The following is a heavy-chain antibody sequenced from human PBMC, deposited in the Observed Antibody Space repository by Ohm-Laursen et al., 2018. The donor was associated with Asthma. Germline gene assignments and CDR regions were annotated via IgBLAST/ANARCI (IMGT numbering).Heavy chain of an antibody. Sequence: GASVKVSCKASGYTFTSYAISWVRQAPGQGLEWMGRINPNSGGTNYAQKFQGRVTMTRDTSISTAYMELSRLRSDDTAVYYCAGAWPRQDWFDPWGQGTLVTVSS. CDR2: INPNSGGT. CDR1: GYTFTSYA. J-gene: IGHJ5*02. D-gene: IGHD2-21*02. V-gene: IGHV1-2*06. CDR3: AGAWPRQDWFDP.